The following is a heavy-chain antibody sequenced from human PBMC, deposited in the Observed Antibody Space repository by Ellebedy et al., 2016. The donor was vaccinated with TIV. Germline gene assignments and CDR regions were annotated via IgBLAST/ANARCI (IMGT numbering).Heavy chain of an antibody. CDR3: ARERGRGYGEIDD. CDR2: MKPNSGDT. D-gene: IGHD4-17*01. J-gene: IGHJ4*02. V-gene: IGHV1-8*01. Sequence: AASVKVSCKSSGYTFTSYTIHWVRQASGQGLEWMGWMKPNSGDTGYSLKFQGRVTMTTNRSVSTAYMALLSLASDDTAMYYCARERGRGYGEIDDWGQGTLVTVSS. CDR1: GYTFTSYT.